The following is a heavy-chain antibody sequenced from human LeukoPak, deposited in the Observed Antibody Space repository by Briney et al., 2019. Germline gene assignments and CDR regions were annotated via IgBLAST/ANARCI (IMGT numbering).Heavy chain of an antibody. CDR3: ASFSNYYGMDV. CDR1: GFTFSSYE. Sequence: GGSLRLSCAASGFTFSSYEMNWVRQAPGKGLEWVSYISSSGSTIYYADSVKGRFTISRDNAKNSLYLQMNSQRAEDTAVYYCASFSNYYGMDVWGKGTTVTVSS. CDR2: ISSSGSTI. J-gene: IGHJ6*04. V-gene: IGHV3-48*03.